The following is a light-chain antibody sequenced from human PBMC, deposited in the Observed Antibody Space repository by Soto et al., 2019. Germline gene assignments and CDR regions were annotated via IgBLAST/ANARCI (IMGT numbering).Light chain of an antibody. CDR2: DAS. Sequence: EIVLTQSPATLSLSLGERATLSCTASQSVSSHLAWYQQKPGQAPRLLIYDASNRATGIPARFSGSGSGTDFTLTISSLEPEDFAVYYCQQHDKWPVTFGGGTKVEFK. CDR3: QQHDKWPVT. J-gene: IGKJ4*01. V-gene: IGKV3-11*01. CDR1: QSVSSH.